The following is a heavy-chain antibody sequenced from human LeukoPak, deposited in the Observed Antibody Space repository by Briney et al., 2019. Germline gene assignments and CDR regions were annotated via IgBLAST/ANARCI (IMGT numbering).Heavy chain of an antibody. CDR2: IYYSGST. Sequence: PSETLSLTCTVSGGPISSYYWSWIRQPPGKGLEWIGYIYYSGSTNYNPSLKSRVTISVGTSKNQFSLKLSSVTAADTAVYYCARVAGAKYYFDYWGQGTLVTVSS. V-gene: IGHV4-59*01. D-gene: IGHD3-10*01. J-gene: IGHJ4*02. CDR1: GGPISSYY. CDR3: ARVAGAKYYFDY.